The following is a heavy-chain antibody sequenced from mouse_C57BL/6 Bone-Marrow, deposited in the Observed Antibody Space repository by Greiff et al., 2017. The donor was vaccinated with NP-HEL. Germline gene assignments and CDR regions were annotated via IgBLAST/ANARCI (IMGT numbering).Heavy chain of an antibody. J-gene: IGHJ2*01. Sequence: QLKESGAELVKPGASVKISCKASGYAFSSYWMNWVKQRPGKGLEWIGQIYPGDGDINYNGKFKGKATLTADKSSSTAYMQLSSLTSEDSAVYFCARYYGSSYYFDYWGQGTTLTVSS. CDR1: GYAFSSYW. CDR2: IYPGDGDI. CDR3: ARYYGSSYYFDY. V-gene: IGHV1-80*01. D-gene: IGHD1-1*01.